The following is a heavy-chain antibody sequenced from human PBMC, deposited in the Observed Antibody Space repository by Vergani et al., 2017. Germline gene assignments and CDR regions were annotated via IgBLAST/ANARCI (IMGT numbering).Heavy chain of an antibody. D-gene: IGHD3-3*01. CDR3: ARDLDFSY. V-gene: IGHV4-34*11. CDR1: GGSFSGYY. J-gene: IGHJ4*02. Sequence: QVQLQQWGAGLLKPSETLSLTCAVYGGSFSGYYWSWIRQPPGKGLEWIGYIYYSGSTNYNPSLKSRVTISVDTSKNQFSLKLSSVTAADTAVYYCARDLDFSYWGQGTLVTVSS. CDR2: IYYSGST.